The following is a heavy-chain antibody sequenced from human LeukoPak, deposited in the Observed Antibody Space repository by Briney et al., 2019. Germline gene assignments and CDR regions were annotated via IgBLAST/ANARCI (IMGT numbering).Heavy chain of an antibody. CDR3: ASPFGDPGQDC. CDR1: GFTFSSYS. CDR2: ISSSSSYI. D-gene: IGHD3-10*01. Sequence: KSGGSLRLSCAASGFTFSSYSMNWVRQAPGKGLEWVSSISSSSSYIYYADSVKGRFTISRDNAKNSLYLQMNSLRAEDTAVYYCASPFGDPGQDCWGQGTLVTVSS. V-gene: IGHV3-21*01. J-gene: IGHJ4*02.